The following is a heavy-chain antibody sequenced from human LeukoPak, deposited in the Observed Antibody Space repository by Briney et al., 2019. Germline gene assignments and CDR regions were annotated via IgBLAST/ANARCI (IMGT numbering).Heavy chain of an antibody. D-gene: IGHD1-14*01. CDR3: ARLTNRFDY. CDR2: IYYSGST. V-gene: IGHV4-59*01. Sequence: SETLSLTCTVSGGSISSYYWSWIRQPPGKGLEWIGYIYYSGSTNYNPSLKSRVTISVDTSKNQFSLKLSFVTAADTAVYYCARLTNRFDYWGQGTLVTVSS. J-gene: IGHJ4*02. CDR1: GGSISSYY.